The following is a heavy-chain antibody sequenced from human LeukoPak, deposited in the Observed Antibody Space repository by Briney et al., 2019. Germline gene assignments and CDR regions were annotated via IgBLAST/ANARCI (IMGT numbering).Heavy chain of an antibody. J-gene: IGHJ5*02. Sequence: PGGSLRLSCAASGFSFSSYSMNWVRQAPGKGLEWVSSISGGSSYIYYADSVEGRFTISRDNAKNSLFLQMNSLRAEDTAVYYCSRVDENGYNFAWGQGTLVTVSS. V-gene: IGHV3-21*01. CDR2: ISGGSSYI. D-gene: IGHD5-24*01. CDR1: GFSFSSYS. CDR3: SRVDENGYNFA.